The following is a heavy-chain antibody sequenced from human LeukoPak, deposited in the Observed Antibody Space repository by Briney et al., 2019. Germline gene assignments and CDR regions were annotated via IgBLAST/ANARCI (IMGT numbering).Heavy chain of an antibody. CDR3: ASQTGVAVASRGPYYYYYMDV. D-gene: IGHD6-19*01. J-gene: IGHJ6*03. CDR1: GYTFTGYY. V-gene: IGHV1-2*06. CDR2: INPNSGGT. Sequence: ASVKVSCKASGYTFTGYYMHWVRQAPGQGLEWMGRINPNSGGTNYAQKFQGRVTMTRDKSISTAYMELSRLRSDDTAVYYCASQTGVAVASRGPYYYYYMDVWGKGTTVTVSS.